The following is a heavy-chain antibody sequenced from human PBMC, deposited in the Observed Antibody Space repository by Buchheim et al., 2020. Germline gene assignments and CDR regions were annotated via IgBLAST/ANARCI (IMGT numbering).Heavy chain of an antibody. CDR3: AKELIDALVASSSDSFDY. J-gene: IGHJ4*02. CDR2: IGASGGST. Sequence: EVQLLESGGGLVQPGGSLRLSCAASGFTFSTYAMTWVRQIPGKGLEWVSGIGASGGSTRYADSVRGRFTISRDNSKNTLFLQMNSLRVEDTAVYYCAKELIDALVASSSDSFDYWGQGTL. V-gene: IGHV3-23*01. D-gene: IGHD6-6*01. CDR1: GFTFSTYA.